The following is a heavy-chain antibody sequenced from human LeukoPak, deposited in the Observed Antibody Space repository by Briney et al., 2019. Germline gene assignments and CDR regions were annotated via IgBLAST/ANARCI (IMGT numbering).Heavy chain of an antibody. J-gene: IGHJ4*02. Sequence: PGGSLRLSCVVSGFTFYNAWMSWVRQAPGRGLEWVGFIRGKAYGGTAEYAASVKGRFSISRDDSKSIAYLQMNSLKTEDTAVYYCTGDQFFWGQGTLVTVSS. CDR1: GFTFYNAW. CDR2: IRGKAYGGTA. D-gene: IGHD2-21*01. CDR3: TGDQFF. V-gene: IGHV3-49*04.